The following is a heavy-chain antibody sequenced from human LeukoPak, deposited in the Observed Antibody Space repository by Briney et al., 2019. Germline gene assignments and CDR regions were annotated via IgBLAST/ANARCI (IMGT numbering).Heavy chain of an antibody. D-gene: IGHD3-9*01. CDR2: IYYSGST. Sequence: SETLSLTCTVSGGSISSYYWSWIRQPPGKGLEWIGSIYYSGSTYYNPSLKSRVTISVDTSKNQFSLKLSSVTAADTAVYYCAGYFDWLFGSRGWFDPWGQGTLVTVSS. V-gene: IGHV4-59*05. CDR1: GGSISSYY. CDR3: AGYFDWLFGSRGWFDP. J-gene: IGHJ5*02.